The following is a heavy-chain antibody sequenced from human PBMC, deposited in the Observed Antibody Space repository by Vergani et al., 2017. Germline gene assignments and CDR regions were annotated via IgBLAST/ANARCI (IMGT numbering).Heavy chain of an antibody. D-gene: IGHD1-1*01. V-gene: IGHV5-51*01. CDR3: ARHTTYTDS. CDR1: EYSFGNHW. Sequence: EVELVQSGPEMRKPGESLKISCKGSEYSFGNHWIGWVRQMPGKGLEWMGIIYPADSDTRYSPSFQCQVTISADKSISTAFLQWDSLKASDTALYYCARHTTYTDSWGQGTLVTVSS. CDR2: IYPADSDT. J-gene: IGHJ4*02.